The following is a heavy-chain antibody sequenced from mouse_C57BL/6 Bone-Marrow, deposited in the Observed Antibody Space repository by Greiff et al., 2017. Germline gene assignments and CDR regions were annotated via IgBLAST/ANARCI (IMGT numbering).Heavy chain of an antibody. CDR2: IYPRRGST. Sequence: VQLQQSGAELARPGASVKLSCKASGYTFTSYGISWVKQRTGQGLEWIGEIYPRRGSTYYTEKLKGKATLSADKSYSTAYMEIRILTSEDAAVYVWARLRRHLFDYWGQGTTLTVTS. CDR1: GYTFTSYG. D-gene: IGHD6-1*01. J-gene: IGHJ2*01. V-gene: IGHV1-81*01. CDR3: ARLRRHLFDY.